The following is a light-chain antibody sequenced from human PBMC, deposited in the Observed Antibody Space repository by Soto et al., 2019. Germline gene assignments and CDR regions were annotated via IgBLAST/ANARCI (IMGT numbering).Light chain of an antibody. CDR2: DAS. J-gene: IGKJ4*01. Sequence: DIQMTQSPSSLSASVGDRVTITCQASHDISNYLNWYQQKPGKAPKILIYDASVLEAGVPSRFSGGGSGTHFTLNISSLQAEDVATYYCQQFDNLPLTFGGGTKVEIK. CDR1: HDISNY. V-gene: IGKV1-33*01. CDR3: QQFDNLPLT.